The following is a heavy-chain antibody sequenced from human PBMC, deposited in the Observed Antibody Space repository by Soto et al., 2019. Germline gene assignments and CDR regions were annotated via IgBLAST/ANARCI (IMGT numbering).Heavy chain of an antibody. D-gene: IGHD4-17*01. V-gene: IGHV3-30*18. CDR3: AKDLPQPSTVTPSWFDP. CDR1: GFTFSSYG. CDR2: ISYDGSNK. J-gene: IGHJ5*02. Sequence: QVQLVESGGGVVQPGRSLRLSCAASGFTFSSYGMHWVRQAPGKGLEWVAVISYDGSNKYYADSVKGRFTISRDNSKNTLYLQMNSLRAEDTAVYYCAKDLPQPSTVTPSWFDPWGQGTLVTVSS.